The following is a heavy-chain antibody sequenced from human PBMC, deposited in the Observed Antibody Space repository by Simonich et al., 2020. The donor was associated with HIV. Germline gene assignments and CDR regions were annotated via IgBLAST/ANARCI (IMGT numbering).Heavy chain of an antibody. D-gene: IGHD3-10*01. CDR2: INPTSGGT. J-gene: IGHJ4*02. CDR1: GYSFTGYY. CDR3: AKVIYGSGQTPGH. Sequence: QVQLVQSGAEVKKPGASVKVSCKASGYSFTGYYIHWVRQAPGQGLEWMGWINPTSGGTNYAQTFQGRVTMTRDTSISTAYMELSRLTSDDTAVYYCAKVIYGSGQTPGHRGQGTLVTVSS. V-gene: IGHV1-2*02.